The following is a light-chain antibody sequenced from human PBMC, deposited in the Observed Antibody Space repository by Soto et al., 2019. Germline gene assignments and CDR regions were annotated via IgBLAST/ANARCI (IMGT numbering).Light chain of an antibody. Sequence: ALTQPASLSGSPGQSITISCTGTSSDIGAYDYVSWFQQHPGKAPKLMISEVNNRPSGVSNRFSGSKSGNTASLTISGLQAEDEADYYCSSYTSSSTPLVFGTGTKVTV. CDR3: SSYTSSSTPLV. J-gene: IGLJ1*01. CDR2: EVN. CDR1: SSDIGAYDY. V-gene: IGLV2-14*01.